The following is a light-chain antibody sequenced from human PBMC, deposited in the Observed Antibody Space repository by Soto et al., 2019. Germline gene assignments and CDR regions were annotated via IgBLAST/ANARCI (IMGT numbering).Light chain of an antibody. CDR1: SSDVGGYNY. CDR3: CSYAGSYTFVV. CDR2: DVS. V-gene: IGLV2-11*01. Sequence: LTQPRSVSGSPGQSVTISCTGTSSDVGGYNYVSWYQQHPGKAPKLMIYDVSKRPSGVPDRFFGSKSGNTASLTISGLQAEDEADYYCCSYAGSYTFVVFGGGTKVTVL. J-gene: IGLJ2*01.